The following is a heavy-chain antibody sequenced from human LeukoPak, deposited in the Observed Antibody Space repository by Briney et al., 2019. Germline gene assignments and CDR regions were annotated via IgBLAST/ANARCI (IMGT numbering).Heavy chain of an antibody. D-gene: IGHD3-10*01. CDR3: ARVDYGSGSYYTPTFDY. V-gene: IGHV4-34*01. Sequence: SETLSLTCAVYGGSFSGYYWSWIRQPPGKGLEWIGEIYLSGSTNYNPSLKSRVTISVDKSKNQFSLKLSSVTAADTAVYYCARVDYGSGSYYTPTFDYWGQGTLVTVSS. CDR2: IYLSGST. J-gene: IGHJ4*02. CDR1: GGSFSGYY.